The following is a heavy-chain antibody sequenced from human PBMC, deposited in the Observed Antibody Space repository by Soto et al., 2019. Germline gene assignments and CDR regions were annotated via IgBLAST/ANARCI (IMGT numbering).Heavy chain of an antibody. V-gene: IGHV3-21*01. CDR3: VREDGKVGTNSAFDY. CDR2: INGRGNYI. D-gene: IGHD1-26*01. J-gene: IGHJ4*02. CDR1: GFTFSTYA. Sequence: RLPGASSGFTFSTYAMNWVRQAPGKGLEWVSSINGRGNYIYYAESVKGRFTISRDNAKNSLYLQMDRLRAEDTALYYCVREDGKVGTNSAFDYWGLGALVTVSS.